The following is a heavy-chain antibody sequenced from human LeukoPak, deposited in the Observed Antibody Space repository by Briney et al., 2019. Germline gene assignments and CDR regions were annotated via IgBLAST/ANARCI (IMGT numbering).Heavy chain of an antibody. CDR1: GFSFNDYA. D-gene: IGHD6-19*01. CDR3: ARELQWLGPLDY. J-gene: IGHJ4*02. V-gene: IGHV3-23*01. Sequence: GGSLRLSCAAPGFSFNDYAMNWVRQAPGKGLEWVSLISGSGDSTYYADSVKGRFAHSRDNSKNTLYLQMNSLRAEDTAVYYCARELQWLGPLDYWGQGTLVTVSS. CDR2: ISGSGDST.